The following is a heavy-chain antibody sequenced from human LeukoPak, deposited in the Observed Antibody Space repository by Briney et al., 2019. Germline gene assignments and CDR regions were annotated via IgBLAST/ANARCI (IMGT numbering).Heavy chain of an antibody. CDR2: IFYSGST. CDR1: GGAISSGDYY. CDR3: AGGDYFYY. J-gene: IGHJ4*02. V-gene: IGHV4-30-4*08. Sequence: SQTLSLTCSVSGGAISSGDYYWSWLRQPPGKGLEWIGYIFYSGSTYYNPSLKSRVTISVKTSKNQFSLKLSSVTAADTAVYYCAGGDYFYYWGQGTLVTVSS.